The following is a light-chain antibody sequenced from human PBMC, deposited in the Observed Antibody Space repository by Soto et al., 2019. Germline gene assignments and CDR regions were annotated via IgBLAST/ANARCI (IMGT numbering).Light chain of an antibody. V-gene: IGKV1D-12*01. CDR3: QQAYSFPLT. J-gene: IGKJ5*01. CDR1: QDIAGH. Sequence: DIHVSHSPSSVSSSVLDIFTITCLASQDIAGHLASYQHQPARHPELLIHRASRLQSGVPARFSGSGSATDFTLSINSLQPEDFATYYCQQAYSFPLTFGQGTRLEIK. CDR2: RAS.